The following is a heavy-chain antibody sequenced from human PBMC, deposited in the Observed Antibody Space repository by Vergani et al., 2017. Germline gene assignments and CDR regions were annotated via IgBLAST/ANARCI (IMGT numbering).Heavy chain of an antibody. D-gene: IGHD3-16*01. CDR1: GFTFSSYE. Sequence: EVQLVESGGGLVQPGGSLRLSCAASGFTFSSYEMNWVRKAPGKGLEWVSYISRSGSTIYYADSVKGLFTISRDNAKNSLYLQIHSLRADDTAVYYCARVKSYGYDFDYWGQGTLVTVSS. V-gene: IGHV3-48*03. CDR2: ISRSGSTI. CDR3: ARVKSYGYDFDY. J-gene: IGHJ4*02.